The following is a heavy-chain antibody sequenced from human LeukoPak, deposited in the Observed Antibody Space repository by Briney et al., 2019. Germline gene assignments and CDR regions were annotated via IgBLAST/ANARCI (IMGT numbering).Heavy chain of an antibody. J-gene: IGHJ4*02. D-gene: IGHD3-22*01. CDR3: ARSPDYYDSSGLDY. V-gene: IGHV4-61*02. CDR1: GGSISSGSYY. Sequence: SQTLSLTCTVSGGSISSGSYYWSWIRQPAGKGLEWIGRIYTSGSTNYNPSPKSRVTISVDTSKNQFSLKLSSVTAADTAVYYCARSPDYYDSSGLDYWGQGTLVTVSS. CDR2: IYTSGST.